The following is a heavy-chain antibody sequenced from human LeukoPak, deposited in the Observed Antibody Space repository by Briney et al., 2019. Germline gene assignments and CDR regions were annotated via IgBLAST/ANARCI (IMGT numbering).Heavy chain of an antibody. J-gene: IGHJ4*02. Sequence: GGSLRLSCTASGFTFNDYAITWVRQAPGKGLEWLGFNRSKAYGGTADYAASLRGRFTISRDDSKNIAYLQMNSLKIDDTAVYYCGCHTAMTRISDFWGQGSLVTVSS. CDR3: GCHTAMTRISDF. CDR1: GFTFNDYA. CDR2: NRSKAYGGTA. D-gene: IGHD5-18*01. V-gene: IGHV3-49*04.